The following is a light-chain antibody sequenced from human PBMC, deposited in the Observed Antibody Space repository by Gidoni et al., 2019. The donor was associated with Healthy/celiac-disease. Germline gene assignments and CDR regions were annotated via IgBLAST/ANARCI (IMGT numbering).Light chain of an antibody. CDR3: QQSYSTPC. CDR2: AAS. Sequence: DIQMTQSPSSLSASVGDRVTITCRASQSISSYLNWYQQKPGKAPKLLIYAASSLQSGVPSRFSGSGSVTDFTLTISSLQPEDFATYYCQQSYSTPCFGGXTKVEIK. V-gene: IGKV1-39*01. CDR1: QSISSY. J-gene: IGKJ4*01.